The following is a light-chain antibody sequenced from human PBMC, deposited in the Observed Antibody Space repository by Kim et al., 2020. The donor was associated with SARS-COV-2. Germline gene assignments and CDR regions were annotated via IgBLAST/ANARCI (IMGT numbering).Light chain of an antibody. CDR3: QQRSNWPLT. Sequence: LSPGERATRSCRASQSVSSYLAWYQQKPGQAPRLLIYDASNRATGIPARFSGSGSGTDSALTISSLEPEDFAVYYCQQRSNWPLTFGGGTKVDIK. CDR2: DAS. CDR1: QSVSSY. V-gene: IGKV3-11*01. J-gene: IGKJ4*01.